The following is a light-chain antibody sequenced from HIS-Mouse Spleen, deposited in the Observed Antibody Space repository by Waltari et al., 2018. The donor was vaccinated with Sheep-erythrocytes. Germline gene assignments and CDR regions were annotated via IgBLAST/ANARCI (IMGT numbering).Light chain of an antibody. CDR1: SSDVGGSNY. CDR2: DVS. J-gene: IGLJ3*02. CDR3: CSYAGSYTWV. Sequence: QSALTQPASVSGSPGQSVTISCTGTSSDVGGSNYVSWYQQHPGKAPKLMIYDVSKRPSGVPDRFSGSKSGNTASLTISGLQAEDEADYYCCSYAGSYTWVFGGGTKLTVL. V-gene: IGLV2-11*01.